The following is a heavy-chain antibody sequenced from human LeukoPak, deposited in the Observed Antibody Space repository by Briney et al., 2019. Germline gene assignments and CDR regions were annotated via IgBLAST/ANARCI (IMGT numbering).Heavy chain of an antibody. CDR3: ARDQRGFSYSKYYFDY. Sequence: GXXXXLSCAASGFSFSSYGMHWVRQAPGKGLEWVAVIWYDGTNKYYADSVKGRFTISRDNSKNKVYLQINSLRAEDTAVYYCARDQRGFSYSKYYFDYWGQGTLVTVSS. CDR2: IWYDGTNK. V-gene: IGHV3-33*01. J-gene: IGHJ4*02. D-gene: IGHD5-18*01. CDR1: GFSFSSYG.